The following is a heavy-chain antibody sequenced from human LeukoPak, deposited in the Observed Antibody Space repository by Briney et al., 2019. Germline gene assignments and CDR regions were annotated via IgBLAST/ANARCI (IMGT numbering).Heavy chain of an antibody. J-gene: IGHJ4*02. V-gene: IGHV1-24*01. CDR3: ATLDGGYSYGSKYYYFDY. CDR2: FDPEDGET. CDR1: GYTLTELS. Sequence: ASVKVSCKVSGYTLTELSMHWVRQAPGKGLEWMGGFDPEDGETIYAQKFQGRVTMTEDTSTDTAYMEPSSLRSEDTAVYYCATLDGGYSYGSKYYYFDYWGQGTLVTVSS. D-gene: IGHD5-18*01.